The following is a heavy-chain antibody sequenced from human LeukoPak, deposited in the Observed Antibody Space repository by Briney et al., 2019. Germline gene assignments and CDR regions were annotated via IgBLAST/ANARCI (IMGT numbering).Heavy chain of an antibody. CDR3: ARFDYYDSSGAFDY. D-gene: IGHD3-22*01. V-gene: IGHV4-59*01. J-gene: IGHJ4*02. CDR2: IYYSGST. CDR1: GGSISSYY. Sequence: TSETLSLTCTVSGGSISSYYWSWIRQPPGKGLEWIGYIYYSGSTNYNPSLKSRVTISVDTSKNQFSLKLSSVTAADTAVYYCARFDYYDSSGAFDYWGQGTLVTVSS.